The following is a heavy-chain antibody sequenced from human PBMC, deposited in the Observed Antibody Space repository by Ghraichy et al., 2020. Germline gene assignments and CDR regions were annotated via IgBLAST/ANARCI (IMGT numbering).Heavy chain of an antibody. D-gene: IGHD1-26*01. J-gene: IGHJ3*02. CDR2: IYYSGST. CDR1: GGSISSYY. CDR3: ARDFSGSDAFDI. V-gene: IGHV4-59*01. Sequence: SETLSLTCTVSGGSISSYYWSWIRQPPGKGLEWIGYIYYSGSTNYNPSLKSRVTISVDTSKNQFSLKLSSVTAADTAVYYCARDFSGSDAFDIWGQGTMVTVSS.